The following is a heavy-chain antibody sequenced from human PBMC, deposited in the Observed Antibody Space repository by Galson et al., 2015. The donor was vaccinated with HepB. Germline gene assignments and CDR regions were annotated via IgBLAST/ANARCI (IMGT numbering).Heavy chain of an antibody. CDR3: AKAVNWNTDRANYYYGVDV. CDR1: GFTFSSYA. CDR2: ISGSGGST. Sequence: SLRLSCAVSGFTFSSYAMSWVRQAPGKGLEWVSAISGSGGSTYYADSVKGRFTISRDNSKNTLYLQMNSLRAEDTAVYYCAKAVNWNTDRANYYYGVDVWGQGTTVTVSS. V-gene: IGHV3-23*01. D-gene: IGHD1-1*01. J-gene: IGHJ6*02.